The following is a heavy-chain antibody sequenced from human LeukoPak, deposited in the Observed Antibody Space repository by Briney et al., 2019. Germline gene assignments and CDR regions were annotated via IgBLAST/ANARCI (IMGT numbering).Heavy chain of an antibody. J-gene: IGHJ4*02. CDR2: INWNGGSI. CDR1: GFTFSSHA. CDR3: ARVRDILTGYYVHYFDY. Sequence: PGGSLRLSCAASGFTFSSHAMTWVRQAPGKGLEWVSGINWNGGSIGYADSVKGRFTISRDNDKNSLYLQMNSLRAEDTALYYCARVRDILTGYYVHYFDYWGQGSLVTVSS. V-gene: IGHV3-20*04. D-gene: IGHD3-9*01.